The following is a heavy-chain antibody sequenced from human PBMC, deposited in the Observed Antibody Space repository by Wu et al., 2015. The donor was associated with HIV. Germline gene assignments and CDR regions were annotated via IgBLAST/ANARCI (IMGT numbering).Heavy chain of an antibody. CDR3: ARQRAYTSGWYIFDN. CDR2: MNPRTGNT. Sequence: QVQLVQSGAEVKKPGASVKVSCKASGYIFTTYYMHWVRQAPGQGLEWMGWMNPRTGNTGYAQKFQGRVTMTRDTSISTANMELSSLRSEDTAVYYCARQRAYTSGWYIFDNWGQGTLVTVSS. CDR1: GYIFTTYY. V-gene: IGHV1-8*02. D-gene: IGHD6-19*01. J-gene: IGHJ5*02.